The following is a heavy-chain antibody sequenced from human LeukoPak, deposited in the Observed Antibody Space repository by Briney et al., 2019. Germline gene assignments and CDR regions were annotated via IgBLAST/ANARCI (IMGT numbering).Heavy chain of an antibody. Sequence: GGSLRLSCAASRFTFSDYSMNWVRQAPGKGLEWVSSVSSGSSYIYYADSLKGRFTISRDNAKNSLYLQMTSLRAEDTAVYYCAGSDTTGYTPRESDYWYFDLWGRGTLVTVSS. V-gene: IGHV3-21*01. J-gene: IGHJ2*01. CDR2: VSSGSSYI. CDR1: RFTFSDYS. D-gene: IGHD1-1*01. CDR3: AGSDTTGYTPRESDYWYFDL.